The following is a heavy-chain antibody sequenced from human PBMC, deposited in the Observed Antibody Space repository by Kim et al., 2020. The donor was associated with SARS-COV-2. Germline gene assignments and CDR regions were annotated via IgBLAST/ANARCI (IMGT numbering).Heavy chain of an antibody. CDR3: ARSTLGTRYYGSGSFNWFDP. J-gene: IGHJ5*02. CDR2: IDWDDDK. Sequence: SGPTLVNPTQTLTLTCTFSGFSLSTSGMCVSWIRQPPGKALEWLALIDWDDDKYYSTSLKTRLTISKDTSKNQVVLTMTNMDPVDTATYYCARSTLGTRYYGSGSFNWFDPWGQGTLVTVSS. D-gene: IGHD3-10*01. V-gene: IGHV2-70*01. CDR1: GFSLSTSGMC.